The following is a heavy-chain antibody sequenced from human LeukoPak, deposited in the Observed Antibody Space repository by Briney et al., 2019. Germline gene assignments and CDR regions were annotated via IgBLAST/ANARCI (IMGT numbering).Heavy chain of an antibody. CDR1: GGSISSSSYH. J-gene: IGHJ4*02. V-gene: IGHV4-39*01. CDR2: IYYSGST. CDR3: ARLSAVTTGFDY. Sequence: SETLSLTCTVSGGSISSSSYHWGWIRPPPGKGLEWIGSIYYSGSTYYNPSLKSRVTISVDTSKNQFSLKLSSVTAADTAVYYCARLSAVTTGFDYWGQGTLVTVSS. D-gene: IGHD4-17*01.